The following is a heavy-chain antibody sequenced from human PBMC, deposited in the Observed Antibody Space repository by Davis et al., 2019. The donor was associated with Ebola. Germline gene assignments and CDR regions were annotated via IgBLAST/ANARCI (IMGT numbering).Heavy chain of an antibody. V-gene: IGHV4-30-4*01. CDR3: ARPRGGGYWYFDL. CDR1: GGSISSGDYY. J-gene: IGHJ2*01. D-gene: IGHD3-10*01. Sequence: MPSETLSLTCTVSGGSISSGDYYWSWIRQPPGKGLEWIGYIYYSGSTYYNPSLKSRVTISVDTSKNQFSLKLSSVTAADTAVYYCARPRGGGYWYFDLWGRGTLVTVSS. CDR2: IYYSGST.